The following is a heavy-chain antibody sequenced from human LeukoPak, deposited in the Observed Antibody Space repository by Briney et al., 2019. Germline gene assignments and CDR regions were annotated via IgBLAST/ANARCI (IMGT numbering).Heavy chain of an antibody. Sequence: SDTLSLTCAVYGGSFSGYYWSWLRQPPGKGLEWIGEINHSGSTNYNPSLKSRVTTSIDTAKNHFSLKLSTVIASDAAVYYCARGPERLETDYYYYGMGVWGQGTTVTVSS. CDR2: INHSGST. CDR3: ARGPERLETDYYYYGMGV. V-gene: IGHV4-34*01. D-gene: IGHD1-1*01. J-gene: IGHJ6*02. CDR1: GGSFSGYY.